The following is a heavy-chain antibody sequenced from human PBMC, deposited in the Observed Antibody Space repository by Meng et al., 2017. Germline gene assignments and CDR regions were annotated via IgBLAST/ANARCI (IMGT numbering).Heavy chain of an antibody. CDR3: ARQGDHYYDSSGYSLLRVWFDP. V-gene: IGHV5-51*01. CDR2: IYPGDSDT. CDR1: GYSFTSYW. J-gene: IGHJ5*02. D-gene: IGHD3-22*01. Sequence: GESLKISCKGSGYSFTSYWIGWVRQMPGKGLEWMGIIYPGDSDTRYSPSFQGQVTISADKSISTAYLQWSSLKASDTAMYYCARQGDHYYDSSGYSLLRVWFDPWGQGTLVTVSS.